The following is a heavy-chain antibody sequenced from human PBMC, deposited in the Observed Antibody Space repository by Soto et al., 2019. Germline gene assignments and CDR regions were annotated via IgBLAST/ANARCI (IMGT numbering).Heavy chain of an antibody. CDR3: ARHVDTAMVTSSEFDY. CDR2: LAHSGYT. Sequence: ETLSLTCAVYGGSFSGYYWNWIRQPPGKGLEWNGELAHSGYTNYNPSLKSRVTISVDTSTNQFSLKLTSVTAADTAVYYCARHVDTAMVTSSEFDYWGQGTLVTVSS. V-gene: IGHV4-34*01. D-gene: IGHD5-18*01. CDR1: GGSFSGYY. J-gene: IGHJ4*02.